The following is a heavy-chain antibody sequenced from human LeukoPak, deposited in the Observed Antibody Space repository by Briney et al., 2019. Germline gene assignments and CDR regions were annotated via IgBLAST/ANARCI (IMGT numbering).Heavy chain of an antibody. D-gene: IGHD1-14*01. V-gene: IGHV4-39*07. CDR1: GASISSTGSY. Sequence: SETLSLTCTVSGASISSTGSYWAWIRQPPGKGLDWIGTISYVGSTNYNPSLNTRVTISTDTSNNQFSLRLSSVTDADTAVYYCARVAAGLKYGADYWGQGTLGTVSS. CDR2: ISYVGST. CDR3: ARVAAGLKYGADY. J-gene: IGHJ4*02.